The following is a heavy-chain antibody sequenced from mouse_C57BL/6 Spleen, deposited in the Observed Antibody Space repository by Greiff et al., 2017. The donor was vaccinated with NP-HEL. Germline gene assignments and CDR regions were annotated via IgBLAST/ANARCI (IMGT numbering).Heavy chain of an antibody. Sequence: QVQLKHSGPELVKPGASVKISCKASGYAFSSSWMNWVKQRPGKGLEWIGRIYPGDGDTNYKGKFKGKATLTADKSSSTAYMQLSSLTSEDSAVYFCARKDDGRGFAYWGQGTLVTVSA. CDR1: GYAFSSSW. J-gene: IGHJ3*01. CDR3: ARKDDGRGFAY. D-gene: IGHD2-3*01. CDR2: IYPGDGDT. V-gene: IGHV1-82*01.